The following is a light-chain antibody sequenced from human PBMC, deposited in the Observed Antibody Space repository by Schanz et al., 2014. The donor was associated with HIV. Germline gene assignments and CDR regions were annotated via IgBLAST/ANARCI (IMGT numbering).Light chain of an antibody. CDR3: QQYNSYWHT. CDR2: QAS. Sequence: DIQMTQPPSTLSAFVGDTVTIACRASQSVGSWLAWYQQKPGAAPKLLIYQASTLESGVPSRFSGSGSGTEFSLTINSLQPDDFATYFCQQYNSYWHTFGQGTKLEIK. V-gene: IGKV1-5*03. J-gene: IGKJ2*01. CDR1: QSVGSW.